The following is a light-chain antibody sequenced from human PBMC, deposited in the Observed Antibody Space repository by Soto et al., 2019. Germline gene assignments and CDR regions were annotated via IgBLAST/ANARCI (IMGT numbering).Light chain of an antibody. CDR3: CSSAPESTYG. J-gene: IGLJ1*01. V-gene: IGLV2-23*01. CDR2: KGT. Sequence: QSALAQPASVSGSPGQSITISCTGISSDVGAYNSVSWYQQHPHKAPQVIIYKGTQRPSGVSNRFSGSTSGNAASLTISGLQADDEADYFCCSSAPESTYGFGSGTKVTVL. CDR1: SSDVGAYNS.